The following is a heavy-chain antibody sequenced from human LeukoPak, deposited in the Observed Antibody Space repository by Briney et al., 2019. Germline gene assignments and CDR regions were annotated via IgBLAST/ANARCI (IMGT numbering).Heavy chain of an antibody. Sequence: SETLSLTCTVSGGSISSSSYYWGWIRQPPGKGLEWIGSIYYSGSTYYNPSLKNRVTISVDTSKNQFSLRLTSVTAADTAVYYCARQTGSGLFILPGGQGTLVTVSS. CDR1: GGSISSSSYY. V-gene: IGHV4-39*01. CDR3: ARQTGSGLFILP. D-gene: IGHD3/OR15-3a*01. CDR2: IYYSGST. J-gene: IGHJ4*02.